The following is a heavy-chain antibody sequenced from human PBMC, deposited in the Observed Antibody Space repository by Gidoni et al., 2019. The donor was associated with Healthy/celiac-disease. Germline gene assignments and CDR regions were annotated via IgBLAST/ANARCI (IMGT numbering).Heavy chain of an antibody. J-gene: IGHJ3*02. CDR1: GFTFSDYY. V-gene: IGHV3-11*05. D-gene: IGHD2-15*01. CDR3: ARDRGDIVVVVAATGAFDI. Sequence: QVQLVESGGGLVKPGGSLRLSCAASGFTFSDYYMSWIRQAPGKGLEWVSYISSSSSYTNYADSVKGRFTISRDNAKNSLYLQMNSLRAEDTAVYYCARDRGDIVVVVAATGAFDIWGQGTMVTVSS. CDR2: ISSSSSYT.